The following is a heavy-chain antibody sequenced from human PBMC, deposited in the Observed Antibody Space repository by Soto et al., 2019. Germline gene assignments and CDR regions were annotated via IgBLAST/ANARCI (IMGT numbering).Heavy chain of an antibody. CDR3: ARTPRGVPAASWCDP. D-gene: IGHD2-2*01. CDR1: GGSISSSSYY. Sequence: SETLSLTCTVSGGSISSSSYYWGWIRQPPGKGLEWIGSIYYSGSTYYNPSLKSRVTISVDTSKNQFSLKLSSVTAADTAVYYCARTPRGVPAASWCDPWGQGTLVTVSS. CDR2: IYYSGST. V-gene: IGHV4-39*07. J-gene: IGHJ5*02.